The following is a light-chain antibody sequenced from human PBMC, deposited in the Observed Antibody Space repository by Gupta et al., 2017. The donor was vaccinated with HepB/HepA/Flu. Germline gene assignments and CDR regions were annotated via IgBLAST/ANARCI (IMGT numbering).Light chain of an antibody. Sequence: QSVLTQPPSASGTPGQPVNLSCSGSHSNIGANTFTWYQHLPGPAPRLLIYTNDKRPSGVPGRFSASKSGTSASLAISGLQSEDEGDYYCASWDNTLKVPIFGGGTKLTVL. CDR1: HSNIGANT. J-gene: IGLJ2*01. CDR2: TND. V-gene: IGLV1-44*01. CDR3: ASWDNTLKVPI.